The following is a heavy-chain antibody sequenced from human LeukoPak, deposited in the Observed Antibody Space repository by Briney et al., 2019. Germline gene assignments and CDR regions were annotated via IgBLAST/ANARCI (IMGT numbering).Heavy chain of an antibody. V-gene: IGHV3-48*03. J-gene: IGHJ4*02. Sequence: GGSLRLSCAASGFTFSSYEMNWVRQAPGKGLEWVSYISSSGSTIYYADSVKGRFTISRDNAKNSLYLQMNSLRAEDTAVYYCASGKDYYDSSGYWKQDYWGQGTLVTVSS. CDR1: GFTFSSYE. CDR2: ISSSGSTI. CDR3: ASGKDYYDSSGYWKQDY. D-gene: IGHD3-22*01.